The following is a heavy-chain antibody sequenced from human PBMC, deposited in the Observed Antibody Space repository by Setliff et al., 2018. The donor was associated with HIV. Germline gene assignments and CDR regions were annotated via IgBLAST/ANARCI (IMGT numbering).Heavy chain of an antibody. Sequence: PTLVNPTETLTLTCSFSEFSLSTSGVGVGWSRQRPGKALEWLAVVYWDDEKLYNPSLKTRLSITKAALTVTNMDPVDTATYYCVYSRYFDVGAYWGPGSLVTVSS. CDR1: EFSLSTSGVG. J-gene: IGHJ4*02. CDR2: VYWDDEK. D-gene: IGHD3-9*01. V-gene: IGHV2-5*02. CDR3: VYSRYFDVGAY.